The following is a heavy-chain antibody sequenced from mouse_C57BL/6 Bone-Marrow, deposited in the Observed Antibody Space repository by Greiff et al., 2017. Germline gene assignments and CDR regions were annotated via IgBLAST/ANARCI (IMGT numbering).Heavy chain of an antibody. V-gene: IGHV14-4*01. D-gene: IGHD2-1*01. CDR1: GFNIKDDY. Sequence: VQLKQSGAELVRPGASVKLSCTASGFNIKDDYMHWVKQRPEQGLEWIGWIDPENGDTEYASKFQGKATITADTSSNTAYLQLSSLTSEDTAVYYGTFYGNYLYAMDYWGQGTSVTVSS. CDR3: TFYGNYLYAMDY. CDR2: IDPENGDT. J-gene: IGHJ4*01.